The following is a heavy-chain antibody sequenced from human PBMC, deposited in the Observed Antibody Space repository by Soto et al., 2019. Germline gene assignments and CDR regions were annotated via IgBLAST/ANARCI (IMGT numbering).Heavy chain of an antibody. CDR3: ARELVPYYYYGMDV. CDR2: IYYSGST. CDR1: GGSISSGDYY. V-gene: IGHV4-30-4*01. D-gene: IGHD3-10*02. J-gene: IGHJ6*02. Sequence: TSETLSLTCTVSGGSISSGDYYWSWIRQPPGKGLEWIGYIYYSGSTYYNPSLKSRVTISVDTSKNQFSLKLSSVTAADTAVYYCARELVPYYYYGMDVWGQGTTVTVSS.